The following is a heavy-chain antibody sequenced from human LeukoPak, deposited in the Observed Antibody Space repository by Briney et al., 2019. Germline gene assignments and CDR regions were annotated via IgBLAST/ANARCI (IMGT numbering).Heavy chain of an antibody. V-gene: IGHV3-33*05. CDR1: GFTFSSYG. CDR2: ISYDGSNK. Sequence: GGSLRLSCAASGFTFSSYGMHLVRQAPGKGLEWVAVISYDGSNKYYADSVKGRFTISRDNSKNTLYLQMNSLRAEDTAVYYCARGVDSWGQGTLVTVSS. J-gene: IGHJ4*02. CDR3: ARGVDS. D-gene: IGHD3-22*01.